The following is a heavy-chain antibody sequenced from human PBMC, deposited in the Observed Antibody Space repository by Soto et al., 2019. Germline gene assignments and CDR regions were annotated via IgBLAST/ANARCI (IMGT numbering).Heavy chain of an antibody. CDR2: IFWDDEK. Sequence: QIALKESGPTLVKPTQTLTLTCTFSGFSLNDSGVGVGWVRQPPGKALEWLALIFWDDEKRYRPSLRSRLTITKDTSNNRVVLTMNTVDPADTGTYYCARKPSVYGSGTYFGFHFDSWGQGALVIVSS. CDR1: GFSLNDSGVG. CDR3: ARKPSVYGSGTYFGFHFDS. J-gene: IGHJ4*02. D-gene: IGHD3-10*01. V-gene: IGHV2-5*02.